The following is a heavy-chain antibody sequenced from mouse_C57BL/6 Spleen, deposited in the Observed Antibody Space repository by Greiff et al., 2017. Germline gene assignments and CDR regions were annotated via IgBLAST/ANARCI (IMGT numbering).Heavy chain of an antibody. CDR1: GFTFSNYW. V-gene: IGHV6-3*01. CDR3: TQLGQGYAMDY. D-gene: IGHD4-1*02. CDR2: IRLKSDNYAT. Sequence: EVKVVESGGGLVQPGGSMKLSCVASGFTFSNYWMNWVRQSPEKGLEWVAQIRLKSDNYATHYAESVKGRFTISRDDSKSSVYLQMNNLRAEDTGIYYCTQLGQGYAMDYWGQGTSVTVSS. J-gene: IGHJ4*01.